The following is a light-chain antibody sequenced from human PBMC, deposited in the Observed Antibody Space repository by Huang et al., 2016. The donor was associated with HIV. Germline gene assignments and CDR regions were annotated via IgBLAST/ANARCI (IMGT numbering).Light chain of an antibody. CDR3: QQYYNTPLT. V-gene: IGKV4-1*01. Sequence: IVMTQSLDSLAVSLGERATINFTSSQSILYNSNNKNYLAWYQQKAGQPPKLLIYWAATREAGVPDRFSGSGSGTDFTLTISSLQAEDVAVYYCQQYYNTPLTFGGGTKVEI. J-gene: IGKJ4*01. CDR2: WAA. CDR1: QSILYNSNNKNY.